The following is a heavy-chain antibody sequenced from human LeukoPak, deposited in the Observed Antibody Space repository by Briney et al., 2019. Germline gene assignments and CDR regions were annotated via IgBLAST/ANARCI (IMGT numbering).Heavy chain of an antibody. CDR3: ARTTEGGYTYDYFYYYYMDV. Sequence: SETLSLTYTVSGGSISNYYWSWIRQPPGKGLEWIGYIYYSGSTNYNPSLKSRVTISVDTSKNQFSLKLSSVTAADTAVYYCARTTEGGYTYDYFYYYYMDVWGKGTTVTISS. D-gene: IGHD5-18*01. CDR1: GGSISNYY. CDR2: IYYSGST. V-gene: IGHV4-59*01. J-gene: IGHJ6*03.